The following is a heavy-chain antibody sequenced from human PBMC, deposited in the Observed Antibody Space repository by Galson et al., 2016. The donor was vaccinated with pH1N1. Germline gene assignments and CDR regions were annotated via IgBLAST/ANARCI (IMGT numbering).Heavy chain of an antibody. CDR2: IDPSDGTT. CDR1: GYSVTRYY. CDR3: ARRYYFDY. J-gene: IGHJ4*02. V-gene: IGHV1-46*01. Sequence: SVKVSCKASGYSVTRYYMHWVRQAPGQGLEWMGIIDPSDGTTTYSQKFQGRISLTRDTSTNSVHMELTTLRPDDSATYFCARRYYFDYWGQGTLVTGSS.